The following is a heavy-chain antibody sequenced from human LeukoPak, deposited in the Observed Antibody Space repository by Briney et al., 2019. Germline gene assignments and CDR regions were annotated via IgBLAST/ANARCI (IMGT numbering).Heavy chain of an antibody. V-gene: IGHV3-30-3*01. J-gene: IGHJ6*02. D-gene: IGHD1-1*01. CDR2: ISYDGSNK. CDR1: GFTFSSYA. CDR3: ARGANSYYYYYGMDV. Sequence: GVSLRLSCAASGFTFSSYAMHWVRQAPGKGLEWVAVISYDGSNKYYADSVKGRFTISRDNSKNTLYLQMNSLRAEDTAVYYCARGANSYYYYYGMDVWGQGTTVTVSS.